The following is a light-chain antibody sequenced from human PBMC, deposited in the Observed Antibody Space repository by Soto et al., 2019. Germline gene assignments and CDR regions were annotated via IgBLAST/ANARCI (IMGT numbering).Light chain of an antibody. CDR3: QQSYSTPRT. CDR1: QSISSY. V-gene: IGKV1-39*01. CDR2: AAS. J-gene: IGKJ1*01. Sequence: QMPQSPTAISPSVGDRVTITCRASQSISSYLNWYQQKPGKAPKLLIYAASSLQSGVPSRFSGSGSGTDFTLTISSLQPEDFATYYCQQSYSTPRTFGQGTKVAIK.